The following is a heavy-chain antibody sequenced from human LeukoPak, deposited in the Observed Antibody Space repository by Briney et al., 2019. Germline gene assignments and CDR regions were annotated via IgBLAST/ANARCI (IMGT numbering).Heavy chain of an antibody. CDR3: ARDPTYGVVVAAALHYYYYMDV. CDR2: IKQDGSEK. CDR1: GFTFSIYW. V-gene: IGHV3-7*01. D-gene: IGHD2-15*01. J-gene: IGHJ6*03. Sequence: PGGSLRLSCAASGFTFSIYWMSWVRQAPGKGLEWVANIKQDGSEKYYVDSVKGRFTISRDNAKNSLYLQMNSLRAEDTAVYYCARDPTYGVVVAAALHYYYYMDVWGKGTTVTVSS.